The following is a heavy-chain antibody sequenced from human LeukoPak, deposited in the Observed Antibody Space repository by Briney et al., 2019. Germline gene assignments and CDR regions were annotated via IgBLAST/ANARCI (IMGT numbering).Heavy chain of an antibody. Sequence: SETLSLTCTVSGGSISSSSYYWGWIRQPPGKGLEWIGSIYYSGSTYYNPSLESRVTISVDTSKNQFSLKLSSVTAADTAVYYCARTTEAHSWRTRYYDYYMDVWGKGTTVTVSS. V-gene: IGHV4-39*07. CDR3: ARTTEAHSWRTRYYDYYMDV. D-gene: IGHD6-13*01. J-gene: IGHJ6*03. CDR1: GGSISSSSYY. CDR2: IYYSGST.